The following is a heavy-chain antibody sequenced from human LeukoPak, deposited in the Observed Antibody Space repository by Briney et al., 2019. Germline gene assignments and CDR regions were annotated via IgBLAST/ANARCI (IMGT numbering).Heavy chain of an antibody. V-gene: IGHV3-7*01. CDR1: GFTFSSYW. J-gene: IGHJ5*02. CDR3: ARDGLSGRNWFDP. CDR2: IKQDGSEK. Sequence: GGSLRLSCAASGFTFSSYWMSWVRQAPGKGLEWVANIKQDGSEKYYVDSVKGRFTISRDNAKNSLYLQMNSLRAEDTAVYYCARDGLSGRNWFDPWGQGTLVNVSS.